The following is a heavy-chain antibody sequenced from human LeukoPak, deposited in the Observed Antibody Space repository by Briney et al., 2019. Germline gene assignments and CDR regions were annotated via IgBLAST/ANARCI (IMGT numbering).Heavy chain of an antibody. Sequence: GRSLRLSCAASGFTFDDYAMHWVRQAPGKGLEWVSGISWNSGSIGYADSVKGRFTISRDNAKNSLYLQMNSLRAEDTALYYCAKDMAAAGPFDYWGQGTLVTVSS. V-gene: IGHV3-9*01. CDR1: GFTFDDYA. CDR3: AKDMAAAGPFDY. J-gene: IGHJ4*02. CDR2: ISWNSGSI. D-gene: IGHD6-13*01.